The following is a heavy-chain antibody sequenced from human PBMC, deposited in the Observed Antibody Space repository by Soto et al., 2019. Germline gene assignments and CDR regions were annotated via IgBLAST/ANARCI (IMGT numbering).Heavy chain of an antibody. V-gene: IGHV4-30-4*01. Sequence: TLSLTCTVSGGSISSGDYYWSWIRQPPGKGLEWIGYIYYSGSTYYNPSLKSRVTISVDTSKNQFSLKLSSVTAADTAVYYXXRDNQHDYVWGSYRYRYFDYWGQGTLVTVSS. D-gene: IGHD3-16*02. J-gene: IGHJ4*02. CDR3: XRDNQHDYVWGSYRYRYFDY. CDR1: GGSISSGDYY. CDR2: IYYSGST.